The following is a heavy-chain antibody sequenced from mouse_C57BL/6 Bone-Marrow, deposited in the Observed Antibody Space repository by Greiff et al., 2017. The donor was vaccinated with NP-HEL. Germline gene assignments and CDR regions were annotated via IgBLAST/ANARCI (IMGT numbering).Heavy chain of an antibody. CDR2: INPSSGYT. J-gene: IGHJ2*01. CDR1: GYTFTSYW. CDR3: ARDDGYYCGYFDY. V-gene: IGHV1-7*01. Sequence: VKLMESGAELAKPGASVKLSCTASGYTFTSYWMHWVKQRPGQGLEWIGYINPSSGYTKYNQKFKGKATLTADKSSSTAYMQLSSLTYEDSAVYYCARDDGYYCGYFDYWGQGTTLTVSS. D-gene: IGHD2-3*01.